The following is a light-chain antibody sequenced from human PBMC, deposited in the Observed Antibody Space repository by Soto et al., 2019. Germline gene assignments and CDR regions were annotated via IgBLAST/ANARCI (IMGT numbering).Light chain of an antibody. J-gene: IGKJ2*01. V-gene: IGKV1-5*01. CDR2: DAS. CDR1: QSFRSW. CDR3: QQYNSYSPT. Sequence: DIQMTQSPSTVSASVGDRVTITCRASQSFRSWLAWYQQKPGKAPKLLIYDASSLQSGVPSRFSGSGSGTEFTLTISSLQPDDFATYYCQQYNSYSPTFGQGTKLEIK.